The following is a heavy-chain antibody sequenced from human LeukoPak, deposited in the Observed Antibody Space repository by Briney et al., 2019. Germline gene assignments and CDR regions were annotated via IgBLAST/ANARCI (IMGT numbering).Heavy chain of an antibody. CDR3: ARGTLVVVAATQNWFDP. D-gene: IGHD2-15*01. V-gene: IGHV1-46*01. Sequence: GASVKVSCKASRYTFTSYYMHWVRQAPGQGLEWMGIINPSGGSTSYAQKFQGRVTMTRDTSTSTVYMELSSLRSEDTAVYYCARGTLVVVAATQNWFDPWGQGTLVTVSS. J-gene: IGHJ5*02. CDR2: INPSGGST. CDR1: RYTFTSYY.